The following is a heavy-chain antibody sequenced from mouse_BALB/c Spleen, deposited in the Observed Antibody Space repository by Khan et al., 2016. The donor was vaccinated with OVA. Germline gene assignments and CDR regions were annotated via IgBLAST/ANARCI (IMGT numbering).Heavy chain of an antibody. J-gene: IGHJ4*01. CDR3: ARGSRRAMDY. D-gene: IGHD1-1*01. CDR1: GYTFTNYG. V-gene: IGHV9-3-1*01. Sequence: QIQLVQSGPELKKPGETVKISCKASGYTFTNYGMNWVKQAPGKGLKWMGWIYTYTGEPTYADDFKGRFAVSLESSASTAFLQINNLTNDDTATYVCARGSRRAMDYWGQGTSVTVSS. CDR2: IYTYTGEP.